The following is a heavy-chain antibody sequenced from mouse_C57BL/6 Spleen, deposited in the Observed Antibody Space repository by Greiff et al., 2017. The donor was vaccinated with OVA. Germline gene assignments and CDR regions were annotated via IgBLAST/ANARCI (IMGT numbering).Heavy chain of an antibody. V-gene: IGHV1-62-2*01. D-gene: IGHD2-3*01. CDR1: GYTFTEYT. CDR3: ARHEGGMDGGDMDY. Sequence: QVQLQQPGAELVKPGASVKLSCKASGYTFTEYTIHWVKQRPGQGLEWIGGFYPGSGSIKYNENFKDKATLTADKSSSTAYMQLSRLTSEDSAVYIGARHEGGMDGGDMDYWGQGTSVTVSS. J-gene: IGHJ4*01. CDR2: FYPGSGSI.